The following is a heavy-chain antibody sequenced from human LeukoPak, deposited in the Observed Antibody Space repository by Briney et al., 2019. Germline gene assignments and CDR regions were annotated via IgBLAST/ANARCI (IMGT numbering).Heavy chain of an antibody. J-gene: IGHJ4*02. V-gene: IGHV4-34*01. Sequence: SETLSLTCAVYGGSFSGYYWSWIRQPPVNGLEWIGEINHSGSTNYNPSLKSRVTISVDTSKNQFSLKLSSVTAADTAMYYCARESTTVAGTFDYWGQGTLVTVSS. CDR3: ARESTTVAGTFDY. D-gene: IGHD6-19*01. CDR1: GGSFSGYY. CDR2: INHSGST.